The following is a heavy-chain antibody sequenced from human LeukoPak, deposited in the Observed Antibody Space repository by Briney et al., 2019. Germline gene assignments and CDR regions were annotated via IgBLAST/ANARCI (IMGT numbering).Heavy chain of an antibody. Sequence: GGSLRLSCAASGFTFSSYAMSWVRQAPGKGLEWVAVISYDGSNKYYADSVKGRFTISRDNSKNTLYLQMNSLRAEDTAVYYCAKDQHIVVVTAILDYYYYYGMDVWGQGTTVTVSS. D-gene: IGHD2-21*02. CDR2: ISYDGSNK. CDR1: GFTFSSYA. V-gene: IGHV3-30*18. J-gene: IGHJ6*02. CDR3: AKDQHIVVVTAILDYYYYYGMDV.